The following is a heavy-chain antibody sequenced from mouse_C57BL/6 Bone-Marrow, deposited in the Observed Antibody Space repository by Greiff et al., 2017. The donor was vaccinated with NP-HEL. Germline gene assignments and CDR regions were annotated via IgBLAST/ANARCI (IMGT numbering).Heavy chain of an antibody. CDR3: ARSLLTAMDY. Sequence: VQLKESGGGLVKPGGSLKLSCAASGFTFSDYGMHWVRQAPEKGLEWVAYISSGSSTIYYADTVKGRFTISRDNAKNTLFLQMTSLRSEDTAMYYCARSLLTAMDYWGQGTSVTVSS. D-gene: IGHD2-10*01. CDR1: GFTFSDYG. V-gene: IGHV5-17*01. J-gene: IGHJ4*01. CDR2: ISSGSSTI.